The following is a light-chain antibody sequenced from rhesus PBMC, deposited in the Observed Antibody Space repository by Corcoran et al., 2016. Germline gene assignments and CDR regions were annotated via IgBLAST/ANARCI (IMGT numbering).Light chain of an antibody. CDR3: QHYYDNPYS. CDR2: AAS. V-gene: IGKV1S12*01. J-gene: IGKJ2*01. CDR1: QNIYSN. Sequence: DIQMTQSPSALSASVGDRVTISCRASQNIYSNLAWYQQKPGKATKFLIYAASSLQTGIPSRFSGSGAGTDCTLTISSLQPEDSAAYYCQHYYDNPYSFGQGTKVEIK.